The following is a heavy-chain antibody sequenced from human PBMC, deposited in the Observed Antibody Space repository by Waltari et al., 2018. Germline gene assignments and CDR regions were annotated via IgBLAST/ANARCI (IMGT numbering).Heavy chain of an antibody. CDR1: GFHFGSYA. V-gene: IGHV3-74*02. J-gene: IGHJ4*02. Sequence: EVELSESGGGLVQPGDSLRPSCAASGFHFGSYAIIWVRQAPGKGMEWVSRINIDGGYISYTDSVKGRFTISRDNAKNTLFLQLNSLRAEDTAVYYCARKGGRGYPYGPFYYDHWGQGTLVTVSP. CDR3: ARKGGRGYPYGPFYYDH. CDR2: INIDGGYI. D-gene: IGHD5-18*01.